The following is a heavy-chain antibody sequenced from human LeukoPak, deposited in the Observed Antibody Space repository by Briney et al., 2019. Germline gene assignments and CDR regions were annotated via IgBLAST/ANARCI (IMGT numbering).Heavy chain of an antibody. V-gene: IGHV3-74*01. Sequence: GGSLRLSCAASGFTFSNYWMHWVRQAPGKGLVWVSRISHDASSTSYADSVKGRFTISRDNAKNSLYLQMNSLRAEDTALYYCAKDFEMATIEPLDPWGQGTLVTVSS. CDR3: AKDFEMATIEPLDP. CDR2: ISHDASST. D-gene: IGHD5-24*01. J-gene: IGHJ5*02. CDR1: GFTFSNYW.